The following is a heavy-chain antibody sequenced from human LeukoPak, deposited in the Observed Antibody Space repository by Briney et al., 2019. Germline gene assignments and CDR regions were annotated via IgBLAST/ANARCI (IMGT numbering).Heavy chain of an antibody. J-gene: IGHJ4*02. V-gene: IGHV4-30-4*01. Sequence: PSETLSLTCAVYGGSFSGYYWSWIRQPPGKGLEWIGYIYDSGSTYHNPSLKSRVTISVDTSKNQFSLKLSSVTAADTAVYYCARNVRDYYDSSGHYYVDYWGQGTLVTVSS. CDR1: GGSFSGYY. CDR3: ARNVRDYYDSSGHYYVDY. D-gene: IGHD3-22*01. CDR2: IYDSGST.